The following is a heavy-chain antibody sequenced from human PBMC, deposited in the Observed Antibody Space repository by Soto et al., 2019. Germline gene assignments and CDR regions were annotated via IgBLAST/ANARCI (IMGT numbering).Heavy chain of an antibody. V-gene: IGHV3-7*04. CDR2: IKQDGTEK. CDR3: ARGLRWLDY. J-gene: IGHJ4*02. D-gene: IGHD4-17*01. Sequence: MTWVRQAPGKGLEWVANIKQDGTEKYYVDSVKGRFTISRDNAKNSLFLQMNSLRAEDTAVFYCARGLRWLDYWGQGTLVTVSS.